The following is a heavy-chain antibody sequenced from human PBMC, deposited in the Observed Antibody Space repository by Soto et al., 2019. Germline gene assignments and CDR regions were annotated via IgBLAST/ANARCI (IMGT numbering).Heavy chain of an antibody. CDR1: GASLLSSY. J-gene: IGHJ4*02. V-gene: IGHV4-4*07. CDR2: IFSSGRT. CDR3: AKGLDVKYFDH. D-gene: IGHD2-21*01. Sequence: VQLQESGPGLVKPSETLSLSCDVSGASLLSSYWSWVRQPAGKGLEWIGHIFSSGRTSYNPSLKSRVTMSIDTPNNKLSLHLKSVTAADTDVYYGAKGLDVKYFDHWGQGARVTVAS.